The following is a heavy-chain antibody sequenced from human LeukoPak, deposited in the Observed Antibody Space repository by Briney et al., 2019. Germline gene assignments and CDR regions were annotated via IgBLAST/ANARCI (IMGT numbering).Heavy chain of an antibody. CDR2: ISGSSTYI. CDR3: ARDSTARNIGFYYYDSSGSFDY. Sequence: PGGSLRLSCAASGFTFSSCSMNWVRQAPGKDLEWVSSISGSSTYIYYADSVKGRFTISRDNAKNSLYLQMNSLRAEDTAVYYCARDSTARNIGFYYYDSSGSFDYWGQGTLVTVSS. J-gene: IGHJ4*02. CDR1: GFTFSSCS. D-gene: IGHD3-22*01. V-gene: IGHV3-21*01.